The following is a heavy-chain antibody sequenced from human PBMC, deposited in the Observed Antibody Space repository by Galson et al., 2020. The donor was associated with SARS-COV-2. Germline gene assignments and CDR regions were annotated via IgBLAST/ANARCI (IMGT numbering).Heavy chain of an antibody. CDR2: FSPLLGIT. J-gene: IGHJ4*02. V-gene: IGHV1-69*04. CDR3: ANDRNHDGFDL. Sequence: ASVKVSCKASGGTFTGYAVSWVRQAPGRGLEWMGRFSPLLGITNLAQKFQGRVTFTADSSTSTTTAYMELSGLRSEDAAVYYCANDRNHDGFDLWGPGTVVNVSS. D-gene: IGHD3-3*01. CDR1: GGTFTGYA.